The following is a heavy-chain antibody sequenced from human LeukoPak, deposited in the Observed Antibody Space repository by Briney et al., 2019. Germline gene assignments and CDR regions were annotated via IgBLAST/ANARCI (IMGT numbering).Heavy chain of an antibody. CDR1: GFTFSSYG. D-gene: IGHD3-22*01. CDR3: AKVRVYYYDSSGYSDY. Sequence: GGSLRLSCAASGFTFSSYGMHWVRQAPGKGLEWVAFIRYDGSNKYYADSVKGRFTISRDNSKNTLYLQMNSLRAEDTAVYYCAKVRVYYYDSSGYSDYWGQGTLVTVSS. J-gene: IGHJ4*02. V-gene: IGHV3-30*02. CDR2: IRYDGSNK.